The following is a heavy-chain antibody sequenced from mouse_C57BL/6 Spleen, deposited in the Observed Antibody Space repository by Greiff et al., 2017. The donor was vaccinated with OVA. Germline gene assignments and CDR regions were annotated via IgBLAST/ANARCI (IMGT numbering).Heavy chain of an antibody. Sequence: EVQGVESGGGLVKPGGSLKLSCAASGFTFSSYAMSWVRQTPETRLEWVATISDGGSYNYYPDNVQGRFTISRDTDKNNLYLQMSHLKAEDTAMYYCASAPAPSWYFDVWGTGTTVTVSS. CDR1: GFTFSSYA. V-gene: IGHV5-4*01. J-gene: IGHJ1*03. CDR3: ASAPAPSWYFDV. CDR2: ISDGGSYN.